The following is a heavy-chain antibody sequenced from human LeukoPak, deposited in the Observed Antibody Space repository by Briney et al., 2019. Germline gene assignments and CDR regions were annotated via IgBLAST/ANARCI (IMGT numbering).Heavy chain of an antibody. CDR2: IYYSGST. D-gene: IGHD2-15*01. J-gene: IGHJ4*02. CDR3: ARVYCRGGSCYGGVDY. V-gene: IGHV4-59*12. Sequence: SETLSLTCTVSGGSISSYYWSWIRQPPGKGLEWIGYIYYSGSTNYNPSLESRVTMSVDTSKNQFSLNLSFVTAADTAVYYCARVYCRGGSCYGGVDYWGQGSLVTVSS. CDR1: GGSISSYY.